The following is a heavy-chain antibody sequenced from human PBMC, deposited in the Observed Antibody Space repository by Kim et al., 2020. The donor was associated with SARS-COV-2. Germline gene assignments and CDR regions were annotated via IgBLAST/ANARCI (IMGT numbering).Heavy chain of an antibody. CDR2: INWNSVDI. J-gene: IGHJ4*02. V-gene: IGHV3-9*01. CDR3: ARDIHLRTLTTGADY. D-gene: IGHD4-4*01. Sequence: GGSLRLSCVASGFIFDDYAMHWVRQAPGKGLEWVSSINWNSVDIGYAASVKGRFTISRDNAKNSLYLQMNSLRAEDTALYYCARDIHLRTLTTGADYWGQGTLVTVSS. CDR1: GFIFDDYA.